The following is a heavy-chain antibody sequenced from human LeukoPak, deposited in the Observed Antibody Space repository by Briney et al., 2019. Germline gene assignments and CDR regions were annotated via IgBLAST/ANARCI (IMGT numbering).Heavy chain of an antibody. Sequence: GGSLRLSCTASGFTFVDYAMTCVRQAPGKGREWGGFIRNNPYGGTTEYVASVKGRFTISRDDSRSIAYLQMNSLKTEDTAVYYGTRGLLPGYWGQGTLVTVSS. CDR3: TRGLLPGY. D-gene: IGHD2/OR15-2a*01. V-gene: IGHV3-49*04. CDR2: IRNNPYGGTT. CDR1: GFTFVDYA. J-gene: IGHJ4*02.